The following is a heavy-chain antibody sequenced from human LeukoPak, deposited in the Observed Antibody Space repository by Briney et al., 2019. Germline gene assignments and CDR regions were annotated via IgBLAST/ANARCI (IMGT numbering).Heavy chain of an antibody. J-gene: IGHJ6*02. CDR2: INPSGGST. CDR3: ARDTALVTAPVYYGMDV. Sequence: EASVKVSCKASGYTFTGYYMHWVRQAPGQGLEWMGIINPSGGSTSYAQKFQGRVTMTRDTSTSTVYMELSSLKSEDTAVYYCARDTALVTAPVYYGMDVWGQGTTVTVSS. V-gene: IGHV1-46*01. D-gene: IGHD5-18*01. CDR1: GYTFTGYY.